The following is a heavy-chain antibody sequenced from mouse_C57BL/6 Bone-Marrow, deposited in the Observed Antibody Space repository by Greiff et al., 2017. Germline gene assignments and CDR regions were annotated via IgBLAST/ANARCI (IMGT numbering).Heavy chain of an antibody. V-gene: IGHV3-6*02. CDR3: ARGREGYAMDY. Sequence: EVQLQESGPGLVKPSQSLSLTCSVTGYSITSGYYWNWIRQFPGNKLEWMGYISYDGSNNYNPSLKNRIPITRDTSKNQFFLKLNSVTTEDTATYYCARGREGYAMDYWGQGTSVTVSS. CDR1: GYSITSGYY. J-gene: IGHJ4*01. CDR2: ISYDGSN.